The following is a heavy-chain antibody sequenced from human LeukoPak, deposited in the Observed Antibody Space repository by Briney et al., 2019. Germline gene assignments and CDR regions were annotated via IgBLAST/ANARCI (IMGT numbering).Heavy chain of an antibody. CDR1: GGTFSSYA. J-gene: IGHJ4*02. D-gene: IGHD2-15*01. CDR2: IIPIFGTA. Sequence: SVKVSCKASGGTFSSYAISWVRQAPGQGLEWMGRIIPIFGTANYAQKFQGRVTITTDESTSTAYMEQSSLRSEDTAVYYCASHPGYCSGGSCYYYYFDYWGQGTLVTVSS. CDR3: ASHPGYCSGGSCYYYYFDY. V-gene: IGHV1-69*05.